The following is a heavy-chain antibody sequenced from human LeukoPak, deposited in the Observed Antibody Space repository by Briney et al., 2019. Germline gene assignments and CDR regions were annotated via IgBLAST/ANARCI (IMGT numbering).Heavy chain of an antibody. CDR3: AKLVIGSAADTFDY. CDR2: ISHDGKDK. D-gene: IGHD6-25*01. Sequence: GGSLRLSCAASGFTLSNFGIHWVRQAPGKGLEWVAVISHDGKDKYYADSVKGRFTISRDNFKDTVYLQMNSLRAEDTAVFYCAKLVIGSAADTFDYWGQGTLVIVSS. V-gene: IGHV3-30*18. CDR1: GFTLSNFG. J-gene: IGHJ4*02.